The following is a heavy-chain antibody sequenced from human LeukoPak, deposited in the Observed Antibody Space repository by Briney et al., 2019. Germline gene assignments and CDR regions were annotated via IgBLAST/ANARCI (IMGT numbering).Heavy chain of an antibody. V-gene: IGHV3-21*01. CDR2: ISSSSSYI. D-gene: IGHD3-10*01. Sequence: GGSLRLSCAASGFTFSSYSMNWVRQAPGKGLEWVSSISSSSSYIYYADSVKGRFTISRDNAKNSLYLQMNSLRAEDTAVYYCARDLPGYYGSGSYHYYDYWGQGTLVTVSS. CDR1: GFTFSSYS. J-gene: IGHJ4*02. CDR3: ARDLPGYYGSGSYHYYDY.